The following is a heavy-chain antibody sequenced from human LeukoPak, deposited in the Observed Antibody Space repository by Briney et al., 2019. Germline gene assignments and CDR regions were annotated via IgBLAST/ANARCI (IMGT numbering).Heavy chain of an antibody. J-gene: IGHJ4*02. CDR3: ARGKSLWFGELLGY. D-gene: IGHD3-10*01. Sequence: GGSLRLSCAASGFTFSSYEMNWVRRAPGKGLEWVSYISSSGSTIYYADSVKGRFTISRDNAKNSLYLQMNSLRAEDTAVYYCARGKSLWFGELLGYWGQGTLVTVSS. V-gene: IGHV3-48*03. CDR1: GFTFSSYE. CDR2: ISSSGSTI.